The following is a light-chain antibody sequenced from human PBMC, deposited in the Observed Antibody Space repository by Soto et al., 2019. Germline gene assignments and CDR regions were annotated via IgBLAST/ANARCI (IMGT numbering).Light chain of an antibody. J-gene: IGLJ1*01. CDR1: SSNIAAHHG. Sequence: QSVLTDPPSGHRAPRQRVTISCTSSSSNIAAHHGVHWYQQLPGTAPKLLIYGNSNRPSGVPDRFSGSKSGTSASLAITGLQAEDEADYYCQSYENSLSVYVFGTGTKVTVL. CDR2: GNS. CDR3: QSYENSLSVYV. V-gene: IGLV1-40*01.